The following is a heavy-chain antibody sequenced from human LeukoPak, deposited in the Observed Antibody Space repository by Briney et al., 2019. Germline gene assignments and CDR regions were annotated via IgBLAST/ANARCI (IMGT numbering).Heavy chain of an antibody. Sequence: GGSLRLSCAASGFTFSSYSMNWVRQAPGKGLEWVSSISSSSSYIYYADSVKGRFTISRDNAKNSLYLQMNSLRAEDTAVYYCARDWQYCGGDCYSIDAFDIWGQGTMVTGSS. CDR3: ARDWQYCGGDCYSIDAFDI. J-gene: IGHJ3*02. V-gene: IGHV3-21*01. CDR2: ISSSSSYI. D-gene: IGHD2-21*02. CDR1: GFTFSSYS.